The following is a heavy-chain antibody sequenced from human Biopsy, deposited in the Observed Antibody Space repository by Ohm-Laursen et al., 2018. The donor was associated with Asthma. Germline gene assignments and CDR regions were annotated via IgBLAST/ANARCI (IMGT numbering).Heavy chain of an antibody. CDR3: ARGQKSPGDRWFDP. CDR2: INPNSGGT. D-gene: IGHD7-27*01. V-gene: IGHV1-2*06. Sequence: ASVKVSCKTSGYTFIGYHIHWVRQAPGQGLEWMGRINPNSGGTDYAQKFQGRVTMTSDTSISTAYMELSRLRSDDTALYYCARGQKSPGDRWFDPWGQGTLVTVSS. CDR1: GYTFIGYH. J-gene: IGHJ5*02.